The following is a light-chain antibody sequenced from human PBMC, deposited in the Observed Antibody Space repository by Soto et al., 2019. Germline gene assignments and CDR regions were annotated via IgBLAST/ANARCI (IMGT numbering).Light chain of an antibody. V-gene: IGKV3-11*01. J-gene: IGKJ5*01. CDR2: DAS. Sequence: EIVLTQSPATLSLSPGERATLSCRASQSVSSYLAWYQQKPGQAPRLLIYDASNRATGIPARFSGSGSGTDFTLPITRSEPDHFAVYYCTRRSTWPPRSTSAQGKRLELK. CDR3: TRRSTWPPRST. CDR1: QSVSSY.